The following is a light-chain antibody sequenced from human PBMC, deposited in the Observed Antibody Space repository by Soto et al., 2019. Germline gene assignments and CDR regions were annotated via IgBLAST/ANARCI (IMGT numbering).Light chain of an antibody. J-gene: IGLJ1*01. CDR3: SSYTSSSTLWV. CDR2: DVS. CDR1: SSDVGGYNY. Sequence: QSVLTQPASVSGSPGQSITISCTGTSSDVGGYNYVSWYQQHPGKAPKLMIYDVSNRPSGVSNRFSGSKSGNTASLTISGLQAEDEADYYCSSYTSSSTLWVFGTGTKV. V-gene: IGLV2-14*01.